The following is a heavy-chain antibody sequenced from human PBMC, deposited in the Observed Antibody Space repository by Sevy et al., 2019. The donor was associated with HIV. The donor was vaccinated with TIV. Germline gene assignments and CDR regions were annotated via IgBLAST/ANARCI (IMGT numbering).Heavy chain of an antibody. V-gene: IGHV3-30*03. J-gene: IGHJ4*02. CDR1: GFTFSDYR. CDR3: ARGRGEILSSAFDY. Sequence: GGTLTLTCAASGFTFSDYRLHWVRQAPGKGLEWVAVISYDGRNNKYNEDSVKGRFTISRDNSKNTVYLQMNGLRAEDTAIYYCARGRGEILSSAFDYGGQGTLVTVSS. CDR2: ISYDGRNNK. D-gene: IGHD3-16*01.